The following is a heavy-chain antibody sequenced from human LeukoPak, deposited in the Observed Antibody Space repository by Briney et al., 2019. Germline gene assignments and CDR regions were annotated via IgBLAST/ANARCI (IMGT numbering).Heavy chain of an antibody. CDR1: GFTFTSYS. J-gene: IGHJ4*02. CDR2: ISGGGGNT. V-gene: IGHV3-23*01. D-gene: IGHD1-26*01. Sequence: GGSLRLSCAASGFTFTSYSMNWVRQAPGKGLEWVSTISGGGGNTYYADSVKGRFTISRDNSKNTLYLQVNSLRAEDTAVYYCAKGGKWDVTPFDYWGQGTLVTVSS. CDR3: AKGGKWDVTPFDY.